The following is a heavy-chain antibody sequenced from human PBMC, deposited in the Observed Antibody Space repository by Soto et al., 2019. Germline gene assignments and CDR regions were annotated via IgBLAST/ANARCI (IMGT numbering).Heavy chain of an antibody. CDR2: IDHSGST. CDR3: ARGIFYAFDI. J-gene: IGHJ3*02. V-gene: IGHV4-39*07. D-gene: IGHD3-9*01. Sequence: PSETLSLTCIVSGGSXSSGDYYWAWVRQAPGKGLEWIGEIDHSGSTNYNPSLNSRVTISLDRSKNQFSPKLSSVAAADTAVYYCARGIFYAFDIWGQGTMVTVSS. CDR1: GGSXSSGDYY.